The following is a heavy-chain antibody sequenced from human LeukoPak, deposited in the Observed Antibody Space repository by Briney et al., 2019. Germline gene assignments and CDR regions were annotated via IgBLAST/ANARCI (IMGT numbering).Heavy chain of an antibody. D-gene: IGHD3-10*01. CDR2: MNPNRCNT. J-gene: IGHJ6*01. V-gene: IGHV1-8*01. CDR3: TRVGEGGRLPFYYGMFV. Sequence: GASLKVSCKASGYTFTSSDINWVRHATGQGLAWIVWMNPNRCNTGYAHKFQGRVIMTRNTFIRTAYMDLSSLRSEDTAAYYCTRVGEGGRLPFYYGMFVWGQRATVTVSS. CDR1: GYTFTSSD.